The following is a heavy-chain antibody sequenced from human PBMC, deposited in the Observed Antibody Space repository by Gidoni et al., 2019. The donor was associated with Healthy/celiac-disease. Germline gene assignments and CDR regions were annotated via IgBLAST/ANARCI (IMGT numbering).Heavy chain of an antibody. V-gene: IGHV4-34*01. CDR2: INHSGST. J-gene: IGHJ5*02. CDR1: GGSFSGYY. CDR3: ARLRSSPTNWFDP. Sequence: QVQLQQWGAGLLKPSATLSLTCAVYGGSFSGYYWSWIRQPPGKGLEWIGEINHSGSTNYNPSLKSRVTISVDTSKNQFSLKLSSVTAADTAVYYCARLRSSPTNWFDPWGQGTLVTVSS. D-gene: IGHD6-13*01.